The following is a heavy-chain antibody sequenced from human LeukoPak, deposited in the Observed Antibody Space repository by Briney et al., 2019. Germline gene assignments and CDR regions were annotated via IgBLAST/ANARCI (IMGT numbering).Heavy chain of an antibody. J-gene: IGHJ6*02. D-gene: IGHD7-27*01. CDR3: AREVTGDPYYYYGMDV. V-gene: IGHV1-2*02. CDR2: INSNRGGT. Sequence: ASVKVSCKASGYTFTNYYIHWVRQAPGQGLEWMGWINSNRGGTNYAQKFQGRVTMTRDTSISTAYMELRSVRSDDTAVYYCAREVTGDPYYYYGMDVWGQGTTVTVSS. CDR1: GYTFTNYY.